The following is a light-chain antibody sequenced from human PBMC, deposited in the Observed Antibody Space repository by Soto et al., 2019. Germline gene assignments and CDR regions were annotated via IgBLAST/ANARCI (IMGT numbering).Light chain of an antibody. CDR2: GVS. V-gene: IGLV2-14*03. Sequence: QSVLTQPASVSGSPGQSITISCSGTSTDVGHPYNYVSWYQQYPGKAPKLLIFGVSNRPSGISGRFSGSKSGNTASLTISGLQPEDEADYYCMSYIASTTTHWILGGGTKLT. J-gene: IGLJ2*01. CDR1: STDVGHPYNY. CDR3: MSYIASTTTHWI.